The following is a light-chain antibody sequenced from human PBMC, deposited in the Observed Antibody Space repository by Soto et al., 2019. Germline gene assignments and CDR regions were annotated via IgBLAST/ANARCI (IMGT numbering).Light chain of an antibody. CDR1: QDVTTN. V-gene: IGKV3-15*01. CDR2: DIS. J-gene: IGKJ5*01. CDR3: QQYNNWPFS. Sequence: EISMTQFPAILSASPGEGATLSCRAAQDVTTNFAWYQLRRGQPPRLLIYDISTRATGVPARFSGSGSGTEFTLTISGLQSEDFAPYFCQQYNNWPFSFGPGTRLEIK.